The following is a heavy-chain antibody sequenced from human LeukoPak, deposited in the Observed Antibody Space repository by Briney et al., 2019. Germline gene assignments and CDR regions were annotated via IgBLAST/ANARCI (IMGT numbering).Heavy chain of an antibody. J-gene: IGHJ4*02. CDR2: IYYSGST. V-gene: IGHV4-39*07. D-gene: IGHD1-26*01. CDR1: GGSISSSSYY. CDR3: ARAGLGGSHKPLDY. Sequence: SETLSLTCTVSGGSISSSSYYWGWIRQPPGKGLEWIGSIYYSGSTYYNPSLKSRVTISVDTSKNQFSLKLSSVTAADTAVYYCARAGLGGSHKPLDYWGQGTLVTVSS.